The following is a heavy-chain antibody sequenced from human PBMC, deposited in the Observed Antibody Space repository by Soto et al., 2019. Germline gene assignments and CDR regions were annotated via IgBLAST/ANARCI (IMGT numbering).Heavy chain of an antibody. J-gene: IGHJ4*02. CDR1: GGTFSSYA. D-gene: IGHD2-21*02. Sequence: SLKVSCKASGGTFSSYAISWVRQAPGQGLEWMGGIIPIFGTANYAQKFQGRVTITADESTSTAYMELSSLRSEDTAVYYCARFNAYCGGDCYSNYWGQGTLVTVSS. CDR3: ARFNAYCGGDCYSNY. V-gene: IGHV1-69*13. CDR2: IIPIFGTA.